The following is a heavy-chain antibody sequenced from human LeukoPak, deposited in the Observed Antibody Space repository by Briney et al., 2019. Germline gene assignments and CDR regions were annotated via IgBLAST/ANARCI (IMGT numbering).Heavy chain of an antibody. V-gene: IGHV1-18*01. CDR1: GYTFTSYG. Sequence: ASVKVSCKASGYTFTSYGISWVRQAPGQGIECMGYINGYSGKTNYSQEFQDRVTMTTDTSTSTVYMELRHLKADDPAVYYCARERLGYCSGGTCHGADYWGQGTQVTVSS. D-gene: IGHD2-15*01. CDR3: ARERLGYCSGGTCHGADY. CDR2: INGYSGKT. J-gene: IGHJ4*02.